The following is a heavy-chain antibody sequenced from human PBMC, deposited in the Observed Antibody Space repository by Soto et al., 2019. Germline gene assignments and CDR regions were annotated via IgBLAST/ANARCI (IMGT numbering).Heavy chain of an antibody. D-gene: IGHD3-3*01. Sequence: RAGGSLRLSCAASGFTFSSYSMNWVRQAPGKGLEWVSYISSSSSTIYYADSVKGRFTISRDNAKNSLYLQMNSLRDEDTAVYYCARSGGRMILRFLEWLLSHHDYWGQGTLVTVSS. V-gene: IGHV3-48*02. J-gene: IGHJ4*02. CDR2: ISSSSSTI. CDR1: GFTFSSYS. CDR3: ARSGGRMILRFLEWLLSHHDY.